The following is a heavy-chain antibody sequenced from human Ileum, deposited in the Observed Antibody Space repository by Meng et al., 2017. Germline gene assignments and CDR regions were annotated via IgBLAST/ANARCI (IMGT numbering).Heavy chain of an antibody. Sequence: QVQLQGSGTGLVKPSGTLSLTCAVSSGSITSDTYWRWVRLPPGKGLEWIGQISHSGSTFYNPSLKSRVTMSVDKSKSQFSLMLTSVTAADTAVYYCARHGGYYQGFWGQGTLVTVSS. J-gene: IGHJ4*02. V-gene: IGHV4-4*02. CDR3: ARHGGYYQGF. D-gene: IGHD4-23*01. CDR2: ISHSGST. CDR1: SGSITSDTY.